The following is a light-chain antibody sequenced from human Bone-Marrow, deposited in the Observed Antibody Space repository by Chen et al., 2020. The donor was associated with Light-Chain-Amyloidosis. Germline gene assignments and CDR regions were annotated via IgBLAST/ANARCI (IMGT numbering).Light chain of an antibody. CDR2: TNN. Sequence: QSVLTQPPSASGTPGQRVTISCSGSSSNIGSNTVNWYQQLSGTAPKLLIYTNNQRPSGRPDRFAGSESGTSASLAISGLQSADEADYYCAAWDDSLNAWVFGGGTKLTVL. CDR1: SSNIGSNT. CDR3: AAWDDSLNAWV. V-gene: IGLV1-44*01. J-gene: IGLJ3*02.